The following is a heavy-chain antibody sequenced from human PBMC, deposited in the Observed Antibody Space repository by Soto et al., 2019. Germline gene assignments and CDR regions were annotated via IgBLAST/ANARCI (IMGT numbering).Heavy chain of an antibody. CDR2: VYFSGST. J-gene: IGHJ4*02. Sequence: PSETLSLTCTVSGGSLSSHYWTWIRQSPGKGLEWIGYVYFSGSTNYNPSLKSRVTISVDTSKNQFSLKLSSVTAADTAVYYCARAYSGYAIFDYWGQGTLVTVSS. CDR1: GGSLSSHY. D-gene: IGHD5-12*01. V-gene: IGHV4-59*11. CDR3: ARAYSGYAIFDY.